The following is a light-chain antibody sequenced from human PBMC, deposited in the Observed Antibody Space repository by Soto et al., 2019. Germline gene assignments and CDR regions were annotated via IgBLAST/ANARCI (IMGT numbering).Light chain of an antibody. J-gene: IGLJ1*01. Sequence: QSALTQPRSVSRSPGQSVTISCTGTSSDVGDYNYVSWSQQHPGKDPKLMIYDINKRPSGVPDRFTGSRSGNTASLTISGLQAEDEADYYCCSYAGSYTDVFGTWTKVTVL. V-gene: IGLV2-11*01. CDR1: SSDVGDYNY. CDR3: CSYAGSYTDV. CDR2: DIN.